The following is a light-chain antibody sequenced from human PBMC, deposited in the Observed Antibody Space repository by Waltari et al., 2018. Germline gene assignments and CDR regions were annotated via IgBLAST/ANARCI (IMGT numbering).Light chain of an antibody. CDR2: GKN. J-gene: IGLJ2*01. V-gene: IGLV3-19*01. CDR3: NSRDSSGNHREV. Sequence: SSELTQDPAVSVALGQTVRITCQGDSLRSYYASWYQQKQGQAPVLVIYGKNNRPSGIPDRFSGSSSGNTASLTITGAQAEDEADYYCNSRDSSGNHREVFGGGTKLTVL. CDR1: SLRSYY.